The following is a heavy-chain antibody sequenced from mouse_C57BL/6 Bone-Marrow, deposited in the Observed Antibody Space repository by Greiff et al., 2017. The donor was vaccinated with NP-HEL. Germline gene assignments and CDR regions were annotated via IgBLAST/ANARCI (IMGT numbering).Heavy chain of an antibody. Sequence: EVQLQQSGAELVRPGASVKLSCTASGFNIKDDYMLWVKQRPEQGLEWIGWIDPENGDTEYASKFQGKATITADTSSNTAYLQLSSLTSEDTAVYYCTTRSNPMDYWGQGTSVTVSS. CDR3: TTRSNPMDY. CDR1: GFNIKDDY. J-gene: IGHJ4*01. V-gene: IGHV14-4*01. D-gene: IGHD2-5*01. CDR2: IDPENGDT.